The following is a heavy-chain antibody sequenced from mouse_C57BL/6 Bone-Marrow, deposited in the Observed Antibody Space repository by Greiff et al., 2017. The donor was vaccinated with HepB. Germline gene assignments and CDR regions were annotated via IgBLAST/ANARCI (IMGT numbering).Heavy chain of an antibody. Sequence: VQLQQSVAELVRPGASVKLSCTASGFNINNTYMHWVKQRPEQGLEWIGRIDPANGNTKYAPKFQGKATITADTSSNTAYLQLSSLTSEDTAIYYCARRLPYLYWYFDVWGTGTTVTVSS. CDR2: IDPANGNT. J-gene: IGHJ1*03. V-gene: IGHV14-3*01. CDR1: GFNINNTY. CDR3: ARRLPYLYWYFDV. D-gene: IGHD2-4*01.